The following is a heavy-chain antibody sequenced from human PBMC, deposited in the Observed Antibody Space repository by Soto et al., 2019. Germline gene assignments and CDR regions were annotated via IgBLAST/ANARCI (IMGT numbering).Heavy chain of an antibody. J-gene: IGHJ4*02. CDR2: ISRDGANR. Sequence: PGGSLRLSCAASGVTSGDLGMSWVRQCPGRGLEWVSTISRDGANRHYADSVNDRFTISRDNSRNTVDLHMARLRAEDTARYYCVSWFSAHFDYWGQGIVVTVSS. D-gene: IGHD3-10*01. CDR1: GVTSGDLG. V-gene: IGHV3-23*01. CDR3: VSWFSAHFDY.